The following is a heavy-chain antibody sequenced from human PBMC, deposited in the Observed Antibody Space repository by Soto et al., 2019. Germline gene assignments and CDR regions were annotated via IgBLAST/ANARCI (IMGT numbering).Heavy chain of an antibody. Sequence: EVQLVESGGGLVQPGGSLRLSCAASGFTVTTNHVNWVRQAPGKGLEWVSVIRTGGDTYYADSVKGRFTISRDNSKNMLYLQMNSLRAEDTAMYYCAKGIIPGVSAADYWGQGTLVTVSS. J-gene: IGHJ4*02. CDR3: AKGIIPGVSAADY. V-gene: IGHV3-66*01. CDR2: IRTGGDT. CDR1: GFTVTTNH. D-gene: IGHD2-2*01.